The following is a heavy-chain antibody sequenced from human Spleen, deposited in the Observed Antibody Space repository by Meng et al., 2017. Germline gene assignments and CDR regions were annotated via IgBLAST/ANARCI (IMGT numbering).Heavy chain of an antibody. Sequence: GESLKISCTASEFTFTNAWMNWVRQGPGKGLEWVGRIKSNADGGTTDYAAPVKGRFTISRDDSENTLYLQMNSLKTDDTGVYYCTTEGWELPRYILDYWGQGSPVTGSS. V-gene: IGHV3-15*01. CDR1: EFTFTNAW. J-gene: IGHJ4*02. CDR2: IKSNADGGTT. CDR3: TTEGWELPRYILDY. D-gene: IGHD1-26*01.